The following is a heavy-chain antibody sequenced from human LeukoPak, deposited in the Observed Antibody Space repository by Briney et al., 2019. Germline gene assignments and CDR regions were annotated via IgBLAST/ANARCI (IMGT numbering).Heavy chain of an antibody. CDR3: ASGIQPRLSWFFDL. CDR1: GFRFSDYY. CDR2: ISSPGTTL. D-gene: IGHD5-18*01. V-gene: IGHV3-11*01. Sequence: GGSLRLSCAASGFRFSDYYMTWIRQAPGQGPEWVAYISSPGTTLYYVHSVKGRFTISRDNAKNSMYLQMNSLRAEDTAVYYCASGIQPRLSWFFDLWGRGTQVIVSS. J-gene: IGHJ2*01.